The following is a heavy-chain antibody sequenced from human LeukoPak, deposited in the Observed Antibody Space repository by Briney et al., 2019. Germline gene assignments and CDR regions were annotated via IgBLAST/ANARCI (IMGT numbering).Heavy chain of an antibody. V-gene: IGHV3-30*18. J-gene: IGHJ5*02. CDR2: ISYDGSNK. Sequence: GGSLRLSCVASGFTFTGHSMHWVRQAPGKGLEWVAVISYDGSNKYYADSVKGRFTISRDNSKNTLYLQMNSLRAEDTAVYYCAKYPKGGVVITDWFDPWGQGTLVTVSS. D-gene: IGHD3-22*01. CDR1: GFTFTGHS. CDR3: AKYPKGGVVITDWFDP.